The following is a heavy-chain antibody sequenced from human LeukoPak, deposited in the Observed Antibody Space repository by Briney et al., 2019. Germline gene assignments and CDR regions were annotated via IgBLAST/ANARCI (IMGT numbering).Heavy chain of an antibody. CDR2: MKHDGSDT. V-gene: IGHV3-7*02. CDR1: GYTFRSYR. Sequence: GGSLRLSCAAPGYTFRSYRTSWVRQAPGKGLEWVANMKHDGSDTNYVDSVKGRFTISRDNAKHSLHLQMNSLRVEDTAVYYCAENGEPHGLDVCSQGTTVTVSS. D-gene: IGHD1-14*01. J-gene: IGHJ6*02. CDR3: AENGEPHGLDV.